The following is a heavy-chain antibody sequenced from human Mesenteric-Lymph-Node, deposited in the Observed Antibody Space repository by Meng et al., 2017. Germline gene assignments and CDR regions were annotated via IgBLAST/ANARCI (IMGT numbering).Heavy chain of an antibody. CDR2: IYTSGST. CDR1: GGSISSGSYY. V-gene: IGHV4-61*02. J-gene: IGHJ4*02. CDR3: ARGRGYSYGDDY. D-gene: IGHD5-18*01. Sequence: LRLSCTVSGGSISSGSYYWSWIRQPAGKGLEWIGRIYTSGSTNYNPSLKSRVTISVDTSKNQFSLKLSSVTAADTAVYYCARGRGYSYGDDYRGQGTLVTVSS.